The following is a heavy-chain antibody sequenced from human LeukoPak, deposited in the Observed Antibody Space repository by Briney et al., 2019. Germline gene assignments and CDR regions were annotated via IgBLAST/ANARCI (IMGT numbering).Heavy chain of an antibody. CDR1: GFTLRNYW. D-gene: IGHD2-21*01. CDR3: TRVVAGRAGFMDV. CDR2: IDPDGTTT. V-gene: IGHV3-74*01. J-gene: IGHJ6*02. Sequence: GESLRLSCEASGFTLRNYWMHWVRQVPGEGLVWVSRIDPDGTTTNYADSVKGRFSTSRDNAKNTLYLQMTGLRAEDTGLYYCTRVVAGRAGFMDVWGRGTTVPVFS.